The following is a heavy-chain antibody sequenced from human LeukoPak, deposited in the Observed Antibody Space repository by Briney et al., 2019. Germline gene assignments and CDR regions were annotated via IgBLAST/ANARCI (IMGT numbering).Heavy chain of an antibody. Sequence: GRSLRLSCAAAGFTFRTFGMHWVRQAPGKGLGWVAIIWYDGINKYCADSVKGRFTISRDNSKNTLYLQMNSLRAEDTAVYYCARDYYDSSGQLHAGAHAFDIWGQGTMVTVSS. V-gene: IGHV3-33*01. CDR2: IWYDGINK. CDR3: ARDYYDSSGQLHAGAHAFDI. CDR1: GFTFRTFG. D-gene: IGHD3-22*01. J-gene: IGHJ3*02.